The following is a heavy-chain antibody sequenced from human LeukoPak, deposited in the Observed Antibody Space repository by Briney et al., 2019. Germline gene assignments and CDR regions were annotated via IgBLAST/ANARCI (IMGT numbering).Heavy chain of an antibody. CDR3: ATPGRYYDSSGYSD. J-gene: IGHJ4*02. D-gene: IGHD3-22*01. CDR2: INHSGST. V-gene: IGHV4-34*01. Sequence: SETLSLTCAVSGGSFSGYYWSWIRQPPGKGLEWIGEINHSGSTNYNPSLKSRVTISVDTSKNQFSLKLSSVTAADTAVYYCATPGRYYDSSGYSDWGQGTLVTVSS. CDR1: GGSFSGYY.